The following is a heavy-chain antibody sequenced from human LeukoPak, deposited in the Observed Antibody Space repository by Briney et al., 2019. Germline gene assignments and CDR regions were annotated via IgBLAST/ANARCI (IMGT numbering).Heavy chain of an antibody. Sequence: SETLSLTCAVYGGSFSGYYWSWIRQPPGKGLEWIGEINHSGSTNYNPSLKGRVTISVDTSKNQFSLKLSSVTAADTAVYYCARTEERRDGYNGLDYWGQGTLVTVSS. CDR2: INHSGST. CDR1: GGSFSGYY. V-gene: IGHV4-34*01. J-gene: IGHJ4*02. D-gene: IGHD5-24*01. CDR3: ARTEERRDGYNGLDY.